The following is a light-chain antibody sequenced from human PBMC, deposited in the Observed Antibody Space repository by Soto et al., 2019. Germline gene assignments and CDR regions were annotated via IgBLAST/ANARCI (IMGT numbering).Light chain of an antibody. Sequence: EIVMTQSPATLSASPGERATLSCRASQSVGSSLAWYQQKPGQPPKLLIYNAYTRASGIPARFSGSGSGTEFTPTFSSLQSEDFAVYYSQQYNNWPPIAFGQGTLLEIQ. CDR2: NAY. CDR3: QQYNNWPPIA. CDR1: QSVGSS. V-gene: IGKV3-15*01. J-gene: IGKJ5*01.